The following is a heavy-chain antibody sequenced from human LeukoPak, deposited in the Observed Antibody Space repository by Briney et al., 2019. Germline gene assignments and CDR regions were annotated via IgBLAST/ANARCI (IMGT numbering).Heavy chain of an antibody. D-gene: IGHD6-13*01. CDR3: ARCGSSSWYGDY. CDR2: IWYDGSNK. Sequence: GGSLRLSCAASGFTFSSYAMHWVRQAPGKGLEWVAVIWYDGSNKYYADSVKGRFTISRDNSKNTLYLQMNSLRAEDTAVYYCARCGSSSWYGDYWGQGTLVTVSS. CDR1: GFTFSSYA. V-gene: IGHV3-33*08. J-gene: IGHJ4*02.